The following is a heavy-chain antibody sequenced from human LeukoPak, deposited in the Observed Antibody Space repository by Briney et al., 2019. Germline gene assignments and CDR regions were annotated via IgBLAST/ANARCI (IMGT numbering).Heavy chain of an antibody. J-gene: IGHJ3*02. D-gene: IGHD4-11*01. Sequence: SETLSLTCTVSGGSISSYYWSWIRQPPGKGLEWIGYIYYSGSTNYSPSLKSRVTISVDTSKNQFSLKLSSVTAADTAVYYCAISYSNWDALEIWRQRTMVTVSS. CDR2: IYYSGST. CDR1: GGSISSYY. CDR3: AISYSNWDALEI. V-gene: IGHV4-59*08.